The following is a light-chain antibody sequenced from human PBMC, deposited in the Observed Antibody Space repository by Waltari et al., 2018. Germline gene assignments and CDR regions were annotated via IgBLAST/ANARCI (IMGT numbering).Light chain of an antibody. J-gene: IGKJ1*01. CDR1: QSVSTW. CDR3: QQYGIYRA. CDR2: RAS. Sequence: DVQMTQSPSTLSASVGDRVTITCRASQSVSTWLAWYQQKPGKAPNLLIYRASTLEAGVPSRFSGSGSGTEFTLTSSSLQPDDFATYYCQQYGIYRAFGQGTKVDIK. V-gene: IGKV1-5*03.